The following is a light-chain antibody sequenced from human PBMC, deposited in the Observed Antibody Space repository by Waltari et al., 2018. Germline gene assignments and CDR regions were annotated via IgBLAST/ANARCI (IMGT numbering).Light chain of an antibody. J-gene: IGLJ1*01. V-gene: IGLV2-14*03. CDR1: SSDVGTYDY. CDR2: YVT. CDR3: SSYTTSSTVYV. Sequence: QSALTQPASVSGSPGQSITISCTGTSSDVGTYDYVSWYQQHPGKAPKLMLYYVTQRPSVISNRFSASKSGNTASLTISGLQAEDEADYYCSSYTTSSTVYVFGTGTKVTVL.